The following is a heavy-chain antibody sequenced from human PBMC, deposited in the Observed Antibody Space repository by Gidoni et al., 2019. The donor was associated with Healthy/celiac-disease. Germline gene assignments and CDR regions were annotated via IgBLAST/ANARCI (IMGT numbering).Heavy chain of an antibody. V-gene: IGHV2-26*01. J-gene: IGHJ4*02. CDR3: ARIPGYYDSSGYYADY. D-gene: IGHD3-22*01. CDR2: IFSNDEK. Sequence: QVTLKESGPVLVKPTETLTLTCPVSGFSLSNARMGVSWIRQPPGKALEWLAHIFSNDEKSYSTSLKSRLTISKDTSKSQVVLTMTNMDPVDTATYYCARIPGYYDSSGYYADYWGQGTLVTVSS. CDR1: GFSLSNARMG.